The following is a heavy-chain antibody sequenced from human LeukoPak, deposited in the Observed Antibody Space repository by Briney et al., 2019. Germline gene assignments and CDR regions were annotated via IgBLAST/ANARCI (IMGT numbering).Heavy chain of an antibody. D-gene: IGHD2-21*01. CDR2: INHSGST. V-gene: IGHV4-34*01. CDR3: ASGGLYYWFDP. CDR1: VGSFSGYY. J-gene: IGHJ5*02. Sequence: SETLSLTCAVYVGSFSGYYWTWIRQPPGKGLEWIGEINHSGSTNYNPSLMSRVTISVDTSKNQFSLKLSSVTAADTAMYYCASGGLYYWFDPWGQGTLVTVSS.